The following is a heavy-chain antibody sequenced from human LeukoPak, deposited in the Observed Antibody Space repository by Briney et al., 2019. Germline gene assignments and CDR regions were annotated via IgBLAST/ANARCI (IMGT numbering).Heavy chain of an antibody. D-gene: IGHD1-1*01. J-gene: IGHJ4*02. CDR2: FDPEDGET. Sequence: ASVNVSCKVSRYTLTELAIHWVRQTPGKGLEWMGGFDPEDGETIYAQKFQGRVTMTEDTSTDTAYMELSSLRSEDTAVYYCASKRRDYYNRNARALHFDYWGQGTLVTVSS. V-gene: IGHV1-24*01. CDR3: ASKRRDYYNRNARALHFDY. CDR1: RYTLTELA.